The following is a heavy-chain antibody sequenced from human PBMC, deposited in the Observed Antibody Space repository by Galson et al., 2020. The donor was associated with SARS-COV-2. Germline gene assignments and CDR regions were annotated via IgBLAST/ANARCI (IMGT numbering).Heavy chain of an antibody. Sequence: GESLKISCAASRFTFSSYSMNWVRQAPGKGLEWVSSISSSSSYIYYADSVKGRFTISRDNAKNSLYLQMNSLRAEDTAVYYCARENRGPYDGSGSYHDHAFDIWGQGTMVTVSS. CDR1: RFTFSSYS. CDR2: ISSSSSYI. J-gene: IGHJ3*02. CDR3: ARENRGPYDGSGSYHDHAFDI. V-gene: IGHV3-21*01. D-gene: IGHD3-10*01.